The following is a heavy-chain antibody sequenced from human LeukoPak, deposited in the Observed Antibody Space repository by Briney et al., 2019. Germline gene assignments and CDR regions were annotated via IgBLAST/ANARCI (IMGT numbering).Heavy chain of an antibody. V-gene: IGHV3-9*01. D-gene: IGHD3-22*01. J-gene: IGHJ3*02. CDR2: ISWNSGST. CDR3: AKTVADSSGHDAFDI. CDR1: GFTFDDYA. Sequence: PGGSLRLSCAASGFTFDDYAMHWVRQAPGKGLEWVSVISWNSGSTGYADSVKGRFTISRDNAKNSLYLQMNSLSAEDTALYYCAKTVADSSGHDAFDIWGQGTMVTVSS.